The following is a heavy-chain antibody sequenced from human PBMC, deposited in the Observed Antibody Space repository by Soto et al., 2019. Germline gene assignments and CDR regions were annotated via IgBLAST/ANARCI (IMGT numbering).Heavy chain of an antibody. Sequence: PGGSLRLSCAASGFTFSSYGMHWVRQAPGKGLEWVAVIWYDGSNKYYADSVKGRFTISRDNSKNTLYLQMNSLRAEDTAVYYCARDLRLSRSSYSGDRVGFGGMDVWGQGTTVTVSS. CDR2: IWYDGSNK. D-gene: IGHD1-26*01. CDR1: GFTFSSYG. V-gene: IGHV3-33*01. CDR3: ARDLRLSRSSYSGDRVGFGGMDV. J-gene: IGHJ6*02.